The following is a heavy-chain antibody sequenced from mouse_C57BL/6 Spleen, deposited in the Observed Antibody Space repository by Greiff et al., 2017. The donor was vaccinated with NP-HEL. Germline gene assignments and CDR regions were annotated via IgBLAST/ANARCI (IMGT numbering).Heavy chain of an antibody. J-gene: IGHJ2*01. V-gene: IGHV5-12*01. Sequence: EVQRVESGGGLVQPGGSLKLSCAASGFTFSDYYMYWVRQTPEKRLEWVAYISNGGGSTYYPDTVKGRFTISRDNAKNTLYLQMSRLKSEDTAMYYCARHRTGSYFDYWGQGTTLTVSS. CDR1: GFTFSDYY. CDR3: ARHRTGSYFDY. D-gene: IGHD4-1*01. CDR2: ISNGGGST.